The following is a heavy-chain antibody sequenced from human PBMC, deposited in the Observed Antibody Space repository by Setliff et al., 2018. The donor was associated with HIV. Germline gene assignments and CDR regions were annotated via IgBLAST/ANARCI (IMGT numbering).Heavy chain of an antibody. Sequence: PWGSLRLSCAASGFTFRNFGMHWVRQAPGKGLEWVAFIRSDETNKYYSDSVKGRFTISRDTSKNTLFLQMNSLSPDDTAVYYCVKDPREGAGYFDYWGQGTQVTVSS. CDR1: GFTFRNFG. D-gene: IGHD1-26*01. J-gene: IGHJ4*02. CDR3: VKDPREGAGYFDY. V-gene: IGHV3-30*02. CDR2: IRSDETNK.